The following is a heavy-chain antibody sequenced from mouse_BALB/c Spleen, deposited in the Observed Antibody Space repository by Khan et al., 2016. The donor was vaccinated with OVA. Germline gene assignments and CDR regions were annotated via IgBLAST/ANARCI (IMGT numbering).Heavy chain of an antibody. CDR2: INTYTGET. D-gene: IGHD2-4*01. CDR1: GYTFTNYG. Sequence: QIQLVQSGPELKKPGEMVKISCKASGYTFTNYGMNWVKQAPGKGLKWMGWINTYTGETTYTDDFKGRFAFSLETSATTAYLQINSLKNEDTATYFCVKGDDYDGTYWGQGTLVTGST. V-gene: IGHV9-3-1*01. CDR3: VKGDDYDGTY. J-gene: IGHJ3*01.